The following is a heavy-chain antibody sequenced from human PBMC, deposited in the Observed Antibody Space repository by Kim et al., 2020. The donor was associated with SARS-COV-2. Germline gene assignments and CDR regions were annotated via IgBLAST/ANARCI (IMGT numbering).Heavy chain of an antibody. CDR2: ISGSGGST. D-gene: IGHD2-21*01. CDR1: GFTFSSYA. CDR3: AKGTLRDVGGIFDYGMDV. V-gene: IGHV3-23*01. Sequence: GGSLRLSCAASGFTFSSYAMSWVRHAPGKGLEWVSAISGSGGSTYYADSVKGRFTISRDNSKNTLYLQMNSLRAEDTAVYYCAKGTLRDVGGIFDYGMDVWGQGTTVTVSS. J-gene: IGHJ6*02.